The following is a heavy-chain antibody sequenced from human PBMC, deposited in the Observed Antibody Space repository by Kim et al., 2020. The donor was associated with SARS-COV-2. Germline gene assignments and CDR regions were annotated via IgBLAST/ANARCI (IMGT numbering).Heavy chain of an antibody. D-gene: IGHD6-13*01. CDR1: GSSIGSGYY. J-gene: IGHJ3*01. Sequence: SETLSLSCSVSGSSIGSGYYWGWIRQPPGRGLEWIGSISHSGHTYYNSSLQSRVTISVDTSKKQFSLTLSSVTAADTADYYCARKGVSGWYDIDVLGQG. CDR2: ISHSGHT. V-gene: IGHV4-38-2*01. CDR3: ARKGVSGWYDIDV.